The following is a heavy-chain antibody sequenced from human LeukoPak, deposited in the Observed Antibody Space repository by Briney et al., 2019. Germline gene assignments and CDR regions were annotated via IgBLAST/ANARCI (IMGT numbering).Heavy chain of an antibody. CDR1: GGSISSYY. V-gene: IGHV4-59*01. Sequence: SQTLSLTCTVSGGSISSYYWSWIRQPPGEGLEWIGYIYYSGSTNYNPSLKSRVTISVDTSKNQFSLKLSSVTASDTAVNYSARLYGGYYYFAYWGQGTLVTVSS. D-gene: IGHD4-23*01. CDR2: IYYSGST. J-gene: IGHJ4*02. CDR3: ARLYGGYYYFAY.